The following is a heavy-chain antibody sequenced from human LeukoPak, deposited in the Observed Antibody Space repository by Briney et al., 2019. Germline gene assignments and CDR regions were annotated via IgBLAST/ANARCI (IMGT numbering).Heavy chain of an antibody. D-gene: IGHD5-12*01. CDR1: GGSFSGYY. V-gene: IGHV4-34*01. Sequence: SETLSLTCAVYGGSFSGYYWSWIRQPPGKGLEWIGEITHRGSTNYNPSFKSRVTISVDTSKNQFSLKLNSVTAADTAVYYCARYDIVATNWFDPWGQGTLVTVSS. J-gene: IGHJ5*02. CDR2: ITHRGST. CDR3: ARYDIVATNWFDP.